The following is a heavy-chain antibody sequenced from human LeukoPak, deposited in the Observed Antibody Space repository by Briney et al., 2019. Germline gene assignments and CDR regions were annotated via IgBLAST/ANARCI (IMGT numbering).Heavy chain of an antibody. D-gene: IGHD2-2*02. J-gene: IGHJ5*02. Sequence: TTSETLSLTCTVSGGSISSGGYYWSWIRQPPGKGLEWIGYIYHSGSTYYNPSLKSRVTISVDRSKNQFSLKLSSVTAADTAVYYCAREDCSSTSCYILPWGQGTLVTVSS. V-gene: IGHV4-30-2*01. CDR3: AREDCSSTSCYILP. CDR1: GGSISSGGYY. CDR2: IYHSGST.